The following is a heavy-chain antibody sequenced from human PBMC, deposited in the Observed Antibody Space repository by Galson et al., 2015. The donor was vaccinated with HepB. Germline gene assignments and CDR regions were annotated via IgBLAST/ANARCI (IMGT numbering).Heavy chain of an antibody. D-gene: IGHD2-2*03. CDR1: GGSISSGGYY. Sequence: TLSLTCTVSGGSISSGGYYWSWIRQHPGKGLEWIGYIYYSGSTYYNPSLKSRVTISVDTSKNQFSLKLSSVTAADTAVYYCAREPNGYCSSTSCYGAPLDVWGKGTTATVSS. CDR3: AREPNGYCSSTSCYGAPLDV. CDR2: IYYSGST. V-gene: IGHV4-31*03. J-gene: IGHJ6*04.